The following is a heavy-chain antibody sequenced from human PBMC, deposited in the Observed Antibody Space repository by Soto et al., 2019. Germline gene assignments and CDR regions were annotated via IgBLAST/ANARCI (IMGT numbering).Heavy chain of an antibody. CDR1: GYTFTSYG. V-gene: IGHV1-18*01. CDR2: ISANNGIT. D-gene: IGHD5-12*01. J-gene: IGHJ4*02. CDR3: AIDRGGYALDY. Sequence: QVQLVQSGAEVKKPGASVKVSCKASGYTFTSYGFIWVRQAPGQGLEWMGWISANNGITNCAQNLQVRVTMTTATSTSTASMELWSLRSDDTTVYYCAIDRGGYALDYWGQGTLVTVSS.